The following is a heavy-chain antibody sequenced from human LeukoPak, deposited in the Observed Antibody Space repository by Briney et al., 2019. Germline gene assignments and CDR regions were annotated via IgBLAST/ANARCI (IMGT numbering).Heavy chain of an antibody. V-gene: IGHV4-39*01. CDR2: IYYSGST. D-gene: IGHD6-19*01. J-gene: IGHJ4*02. CDR3: ARSSRAVAGTLDY. CDR1: GASVTSSSYY. Sequence: PSETLSLTCTVSGASVTSSSYYWGWIRQPPGKGLEWIGIIYYSGSTYYNPSLKSRVTISVDTSKNLFSLKLSSVTAADTAVYYCARSSRAVAGTLDYWGQGTLVTVSS.